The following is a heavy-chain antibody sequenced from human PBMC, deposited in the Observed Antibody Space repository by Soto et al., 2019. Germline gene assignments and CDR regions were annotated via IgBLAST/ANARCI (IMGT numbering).Heavy chain of an antibody. V-gene: IGHV3-21*01. CDR2: ISSSSSYI. CDR1: GFTFRSCA. J-gene: IGHJ4*02. D-gene: IGHD2-21*01. CDR3: GRALEPYRVIWRFDY. Sequence: GGSLRLSCAASGFTFRSCAMGWVRQAPGKGLEWVSSISSSSSYIYYADSVKGRFTISRDNAKNSLYLQMNSLRAEDTAVYYCGRALEPYRVIWRFDYWGQGT.